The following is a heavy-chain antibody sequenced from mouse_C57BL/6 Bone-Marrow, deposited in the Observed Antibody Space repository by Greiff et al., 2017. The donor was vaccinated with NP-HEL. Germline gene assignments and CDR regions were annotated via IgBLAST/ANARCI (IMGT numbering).Heavy chain of an antibody. CDR1: GYTFTSYG. CDR3: ARVHYSNYLYAMDY. Sequence: VQLQQSGAELARPGASVKLSCKASGYTFTSYGISWVKQRTGQGLEWIGEIYPRSGNTYYNEKFKGKATLTADKSSSTAYMELRSLTSEDSAVYFCARVHYSNYLYAMDYWGQGTSVTVSS. V-gene: IGHV1-81*01. CDR2: IYPRSGNT. J-gene: IGHJ4*01. D-gene: IGHD2-5*01.